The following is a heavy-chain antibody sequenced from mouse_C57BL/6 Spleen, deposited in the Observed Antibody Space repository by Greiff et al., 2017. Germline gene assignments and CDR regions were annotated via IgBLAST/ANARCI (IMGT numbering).Heavy chain of an antibody. J-gene: IGHJ4*01. CDR1: GYTFTSYG. V-gene: IGHV1-81*01. Sequence: QVQLQQSGAELARPGASVKLSCKASGYTFTSYGISWVKQRTGQGLEWIGEIYPRSGNPYYNEKFKGKATLTADKSSSTAYMELRSLTSEDSAVYFCASCLLYPMPYAMDYWGQGTSVTVSS. CDR3: ASCLLYPMPYAMDY. D-gene: IGHD2-12*01. CDR2: IYPRSGNP.